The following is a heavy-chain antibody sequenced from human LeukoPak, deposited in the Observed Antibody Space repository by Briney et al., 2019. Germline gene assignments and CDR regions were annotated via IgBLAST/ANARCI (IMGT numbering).Heavy chain of an antibody. CDR2: INHSGST. Sequence: SETLSLTCAVYGGSFSGYYWSWIRQPPGKGLEWIGEINHSGSTNYNPSLKSRVTISVDTSKNQFPLKLSSVTAADTAVYYCARRGAAGKESAAVEQWGQGTLVTVSS. D-gene: IGHD6-13*01. CDR3: ARRGAAGKESAAVEQ. CDR1: GGSFSGYY. V-gene: IGHV4-34*01. J-gene: IGHJ4*02.